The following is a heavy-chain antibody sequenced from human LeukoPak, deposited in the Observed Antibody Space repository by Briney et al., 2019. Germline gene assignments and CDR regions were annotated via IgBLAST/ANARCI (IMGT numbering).Heavy chain of an antibody. Sequence: ASVKVSCKTSGYTFTNYDINWVRQASGQGLEWMGWMNPNSGNTGYAQTFQGSVTMTRSTSISTAYMELSSLRFEDTAVYYCTRSVRNGHIDYWGQGTLVTVSS. CDR2: MNPNSGNT. D-gene: IGHD2-21*01. CDR1: GYTFTNYD. CDR3: TRSVRNGHIDY. J-gene: IGHJ4*02. V-gene: IGHV1-8*01.